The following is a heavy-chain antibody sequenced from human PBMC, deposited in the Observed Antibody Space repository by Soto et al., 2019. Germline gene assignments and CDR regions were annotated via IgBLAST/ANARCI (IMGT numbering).Heavy chain of an antibody. Sequence: QLVESGGGVVQPGGSLRLSCAASGFTFSDHGMHWVRQAPGKGLEWVSFISYDGKSKFYAGSVKGRFTISRDNSRNTLFLQVNSLRVEDTAMYSCANGRAAGGTFPDFEYWGQGTPVTVSS. J-gene: IGHJ4*02. V-gene: IGHV3-30*18. CDR2: ISYDGKSK. CDR1: GFTFSDHG. D-gene: IGHD6-13*01. CDR3: ANGRAAGGTFPDFEY.